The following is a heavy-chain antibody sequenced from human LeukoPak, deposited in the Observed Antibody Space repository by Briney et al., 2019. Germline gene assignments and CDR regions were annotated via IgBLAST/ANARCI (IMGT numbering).Heavy chain of an antibody. CDR2: IYYSGST. CDR1: GGSISSYY. Sequence: PSETLSLTCTVSGGSISSYYWSWIRQPPGKGLEWIAYIYYSGSTNYNPSLKSRVTISVDTSKNQFSLKLSSVTAADTAVYYCASSTGYSSGWTPMDYYGMDVWGQGTTVTVSS. D-gene: IGHD6-19*01. V-gene: IGHV4-59*01. CDR3: ASSTGYSSGWTPMDYYGMDV. J-gene: IGHJ6*02.